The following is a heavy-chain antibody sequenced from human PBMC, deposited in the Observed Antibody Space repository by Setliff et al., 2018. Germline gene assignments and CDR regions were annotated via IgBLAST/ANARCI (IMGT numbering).Heavy chain of an antibody. Sequence: GGSLSLSCAASGFTFSSYGMHWVRQAPGKGLEWVAVIWYDGSNKYYADSVKGRFTISRDNSKNTLYLQMNSLRAEDTAVYYCAKNFRLTPTDLNAFDIWGQGTMVTVSS. CDR2: IWYDGSNK. V-gene: IGHV3-33*06. CDR3: AKNFRLTPTDLNAFDI. D-gene: IGHD3-9*01. CDR1: GFTFSSYG. J-gene: IGHJ3*02.